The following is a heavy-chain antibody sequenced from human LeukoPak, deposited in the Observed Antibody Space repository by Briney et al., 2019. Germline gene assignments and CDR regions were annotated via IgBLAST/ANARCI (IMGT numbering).Heavy chain of an antibody. CDR3: ARLQYSFLYGSGSYGVDY. Sequence: GGSLRLSCAASGFTFSSYWMSWVRQAPGKGLEWVANIKQDGSEKYYVDSVKGRFTISRDNAKNSLYLQMNSLRAEDTAVYYCARLQYSFLYGSGSYGVDYWGQGTLVTVSS. D-gene: IGHD3-10*01. V-gene: IGHV3-7*01. CDR1: GFTFSSYW. CDR2: IKQDGSEK. J-gene: IGHJ4*02.